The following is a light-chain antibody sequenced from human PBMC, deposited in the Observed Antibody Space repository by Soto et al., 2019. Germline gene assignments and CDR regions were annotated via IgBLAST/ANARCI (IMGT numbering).Light chain of an antibody. CDR1: QSVSSN. J-gene: IGKJ3*01. V-gene: IGKV3-15*01. Sequence: EVVMPRSPATLSVSPGAGALISCRASQSVSSNLAWYQQKPGQAPRLLIYGASTRATGIPARFSGSGSGTEFTLPISSLQSEDFAVYYCQQYKNWPTFTFGPGTKLEIK. CDR2: GAS. CDR3: QQYKNWPTFT.